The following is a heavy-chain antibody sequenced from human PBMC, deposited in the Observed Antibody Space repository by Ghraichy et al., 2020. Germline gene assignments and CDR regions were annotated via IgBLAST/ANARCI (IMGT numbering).Heavy chain of an antibody. V-gene: IGHV1-2*04. CDR2: INPISGGT. Sequence: ASVKVSCKASGYTFTGHYLHWVRQAPGQGLEWMGWINPISGGTNYAQKFQGWVTMTRDTSITTVYMDLSRLTSDDTAVYYCAREGLLGGGYMDVWGQGTTVTVSS. CDR3: AREGLLGGGYMDV. CDR1: GYTFTGHY. D-gene: IGHD2-15*01. J-gene: IGHJ6*02.